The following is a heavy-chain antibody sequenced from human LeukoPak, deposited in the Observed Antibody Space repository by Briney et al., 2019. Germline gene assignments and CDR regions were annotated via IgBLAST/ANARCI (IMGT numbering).Heavy chain of an antibody. V-gene: IGHV3-9*01. Sequence: QPGRSLRLSCAASGFNFDDYAMHWVRQAPGKGLEWVSGISWNSGSIAYADSVKGRFTISRDNAKNSLYLQMNSLRAEDTALYYCAKGYSYAPSEDYFDYWGQGTLVTVSS. CDR3: AKGYSYAPSEDYFDY. D-gene: IGHD5-18*01. CDR2: ISWNSGSI. CDR1: GFNFDDYA. J-gene: IGHJ4*02.